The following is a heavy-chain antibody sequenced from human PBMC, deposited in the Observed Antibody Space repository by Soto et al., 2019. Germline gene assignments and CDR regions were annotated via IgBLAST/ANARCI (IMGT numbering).Heavy chain of an antibody. D-gene: IGHD1-26*01. J-gene: IGHJ4*02. Sequence: EVQLLESGGGLVQPGGSLRLSCAASGFTFSSYPLMWVRQAPGQGLEWVSAISGSGGSTYYADSVKGRFTISRDTSKNPLSLQMNSVRAEDTAVYYCARGGSGSYYDYWGQGTLVTVSS. CDR3: ARGGSGSYYDY. CDR2: ISGSGGST. CDR1: GFTFSSYP. V-gene: IGHV3-23*01.